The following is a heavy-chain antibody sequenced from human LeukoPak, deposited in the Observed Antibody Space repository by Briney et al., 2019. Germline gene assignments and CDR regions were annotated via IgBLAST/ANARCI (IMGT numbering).Heavy chain of an antibody. CDR3: ARVREPLRSGYFDY. V-gene: IGHV3-7*03. Sequence: QPGGSLRLSCAASGFTFSSSWMSWVRQAPGKGLEWVTNIKPDGSEKYYVDSVKGRFTISRDNAKNSLYLQMNSLRAEDTAVYYCARVREPLRSGYFDYWGQGTLVTVSS. CDR1: GFTFSSSW. CDR2: IKPDGSEK. J-gene: IGHJ4*02. D-gene: IGHD5/OR15-5a*01.